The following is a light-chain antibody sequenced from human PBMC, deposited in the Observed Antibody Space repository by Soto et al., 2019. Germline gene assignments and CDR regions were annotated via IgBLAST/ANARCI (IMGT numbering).Light chain of an antibody. CDR3: QQYSHYPCP. CDR2: KAS. J-gene: IGKJ1*01. V-gene: IGKV1-5*03. CDR1: QSISYC. Sequence: DIQMTQSPSTLSASVGDRVTITCRASQSISYCLAWYQQKPGKAPKLLIYKASSLESGVPSRFSGSGSGTEFTLTITTLQTDDFATYDCQQYSHYPCPFGQENLVPIK.